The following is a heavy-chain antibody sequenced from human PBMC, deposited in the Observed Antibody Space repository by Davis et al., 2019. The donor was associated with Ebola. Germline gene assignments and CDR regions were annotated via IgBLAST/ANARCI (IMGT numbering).Heavy chain of an antibody. Sequence: ASLLLSCYSXXXTFSSYVINWVRQATGQGLEWMGWMNPNSGNTGYAQKFQGRVTMTRNTSISTAYMELSSLRSEDTAVYYCARFGYNWNGNWFDPWGQGTLVTVSS. V-gene: IGHV1-8*01. D-gene: IGHD1-1*01. CDR2: MNPNSGNT. CDR3: ARFGYNWNGNWFDP. CDR1: XXTFSSYV. J-gene: IGHJ5*02.